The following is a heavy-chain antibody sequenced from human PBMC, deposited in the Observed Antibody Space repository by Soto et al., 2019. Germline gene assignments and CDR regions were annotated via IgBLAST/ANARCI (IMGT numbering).Heavy chain of an antibody. CDR2: IYHSGST. CDR1: GGSISSSNW. V-gene: IGHV4-4*02. CDR3: AKDLRWGYY. J-gene: IGHJ4*02. Sequence: QVQLQESGPGLVKPSGTLSLSCAVSGGSISSSNWWSWVRQVPGKGLEWIGEIYHSGSTIYNPSLKCRVTRSVDKSKNQFSLRLTSVTAAEMAVYYCAKDLRWGYYWGQGTLVTVSS. D-gene: IGHD2-21*01.